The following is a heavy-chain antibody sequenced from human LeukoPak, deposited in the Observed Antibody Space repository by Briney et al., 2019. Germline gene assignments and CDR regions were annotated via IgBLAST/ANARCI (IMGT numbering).Heavy chain of an antibody. J-gene: IGHJ6*02. V-gene: IGHV1-69*13. D-gene: IGHD2-2*01. CDR2: IIPIFGTA. Sequence: ASVKVSCKASGGTFSSYAISWVRQAPGQGLEWMGGIIPIFGTANYAQKFQGRVTITADESTSTAYMELSSLRSEDTAVYYCARDGVSYQLPRAGVRYYYGMDVWGQGTTVTVSS. CDR1: GGTFSSYA. CDR3: ARDGVSYQLPRAGVRYYYGMDV.